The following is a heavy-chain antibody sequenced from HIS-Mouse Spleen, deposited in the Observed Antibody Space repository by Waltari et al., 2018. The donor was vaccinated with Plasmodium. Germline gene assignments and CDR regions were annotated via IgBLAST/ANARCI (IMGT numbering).Heavy chain of an antibody. V-gene: IGHV4-59*01. Sequence: QVQLQESGPGLVKPSETLSLTCTVSGGSIRSYYWSWIRQPPGKGLEWIGYIYYSGSTNYNPSLKSRITISVDTAKNQFSLKLSSVTAADTAVYYWARGPNRDGVGYWGQGTLVTVAS. J-gene: IGHJ4*02. CDR2: IYYSGST. CDR1: GGSIRSYY. CDR3: ARGPNRDGVGY.